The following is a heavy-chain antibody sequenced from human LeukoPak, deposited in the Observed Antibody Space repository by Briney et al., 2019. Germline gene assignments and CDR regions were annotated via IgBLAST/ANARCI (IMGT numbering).Heavy chain of an antibody. CDR1: GGSISTSYY. V-gene: IGHV4-39*07. CDR3: ARIRGYDGGFDY. J-gene: IGHJ4*02. CDR2: IYYSGST. D-gene: IGHD5-12*01. Sequence: SETLSPTCTVSGGSISTSYYWGWIRQPPGKGLHWIATIYYSGSTYYNPSLKGRVTISVDTSKNQFSLKLNSVTAADTAVYYCARIRGYDGGFDYWGRGTLVTVSS.